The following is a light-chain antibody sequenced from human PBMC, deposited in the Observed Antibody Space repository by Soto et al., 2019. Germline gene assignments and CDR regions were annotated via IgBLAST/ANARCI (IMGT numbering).Light chain of an antibody. CDR2: SND. CDR1: SSNIGMNS. V-gene: IGLV1-44*01. Sequence: QSVLTQSPSASGTPGQRVTISCSGKSSNIGMNSVNWYQQVPGAAPKLLIYSNDQRPSGVPHRISGSRSGTSASLAISELQSEDEADYYCAAWDDTLGGHVAFGGGTQLTV. CDR3: AAWDDTLGGHVA. J-gene: IGLJ2*01.